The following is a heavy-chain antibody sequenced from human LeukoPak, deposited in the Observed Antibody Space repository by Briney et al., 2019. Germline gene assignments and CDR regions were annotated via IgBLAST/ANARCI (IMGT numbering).Heavy chain of an antibody. CDR1: GYTFTSYD. D-gene: IGHD3-9*01. Sequence: GASVKVSCKASGYTFTSYDINWVRQATGQGLEWMGWMNPNSGNTGYAQKFQGRVTMTRNTSISTAYMELSSLRSEDTAVYYCARGRYDILTGYYREYYYYYGMDVWGQGTTVTVSS. V-gene: IGHV1-8*01. CDR2: MNPNSGNT. CDR3: ARGRYDILTGYYREYYYYYGMDV. J-gene: IGHJ6*02.